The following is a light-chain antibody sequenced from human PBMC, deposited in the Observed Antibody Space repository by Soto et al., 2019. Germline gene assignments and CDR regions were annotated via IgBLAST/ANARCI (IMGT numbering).Light chain of an antibody. CDR2: FAS. Sequence: DIQMTQSPSSVSASVGDSLTITCRASQNINSRLAWYQQKPGKAPKLLIYFASNLESGVPSRFFGSGSGTDFTLTISSLQPEDFATDYCQQADSLPRNFGGGTKVESK. CDR3: QQADSLPRN. V-gene: IGKV1-12*01. J-gene: IGKJ4*01. CDR1: QNINSR.